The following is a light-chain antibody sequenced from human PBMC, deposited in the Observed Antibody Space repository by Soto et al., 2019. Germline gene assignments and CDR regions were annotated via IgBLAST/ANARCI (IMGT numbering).Light chain of an antibody. CDR1: ESVRSR. CDR3: QQRTNWACT. J-gene: IGKJ3*01. Sequence: EIVLTQSPAILSLSPGERATLSCRASESVRSRLAWYQQKPGQPPRLLIFDASNRATGIPARFSGSGSGTDFTLTISSLEPEDFAVYYCQQRTNWACTFXPGTKVDIK. CDR2: DAS. V-gene: IGKV3-11*01.